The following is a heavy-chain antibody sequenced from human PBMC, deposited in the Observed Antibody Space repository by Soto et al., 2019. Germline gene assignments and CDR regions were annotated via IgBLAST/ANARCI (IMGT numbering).Heavy chain of an antibody. V-gene: IGHV3-30*18. CDR1: GFMFSSFG. CDR2: ISYDGTYQ. J-gene: IGHJ3*01. CDR3: AKQHSDLVIGAFDV. D-gene: IGHD4-4*01. Sequence: HPLGSMRLSCAASGFMFSSFGIHWVRQAPGKGLEWVAVISYDGTYQYYDDSVKGRFTISRDNFGNTVALQMNSLRPEDTAVYYCAKQHSDLVIGAFDVWGPGAVVTVSS.